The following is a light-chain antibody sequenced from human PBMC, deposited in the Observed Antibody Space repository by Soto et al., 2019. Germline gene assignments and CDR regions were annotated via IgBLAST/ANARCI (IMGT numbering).Light chain of an antibody. CDR1: QSVSSSY. CDR2: GAS. Sequence: EIVLTQSPGTLSLSPGERATLSCRASQSVSSSYLAWYQQKPGQAPRLLIYGASSRATGIPDRFSGSGSGTDFTLTISRLEPEYFAVYYCQQYGSSLQWTFGQGPKVDIK. J-gene: IGKJ1*01. CDR3: QQYGSSLQWT. V-gene: IGKV3-20*01.